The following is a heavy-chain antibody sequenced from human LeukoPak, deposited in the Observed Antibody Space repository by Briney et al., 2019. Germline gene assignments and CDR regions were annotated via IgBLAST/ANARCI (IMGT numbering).Heavy chain of an antibody. Sequence: GGSLRLSCSASGFTFSSYSMNWVRQAPGKGLGWVSSISTSSNYIYYADSVKGRFTISRDNAKNSLYLQMNSLRAEDTAVYYCASLNSGFRDWGQGTLVTVSS. CDR3: ASLNSGFRD. D-gene: IGHD3-10*01. CDR2: ISTSSNYI. V-gene: IGHV3-21*01. J-gene: IGHJ4*02. CDR1: GFTFSSYS.